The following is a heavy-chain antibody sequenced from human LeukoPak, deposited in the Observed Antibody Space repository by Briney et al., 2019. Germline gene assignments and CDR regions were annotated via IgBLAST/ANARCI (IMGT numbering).Heavy chain of an antibody. CDR2: IYYSGST. D-gene: IGHD5-18*01. Sequence: PSETLSLTCTVSGYSISSGYYWGWIRQPPGKGLEWIGYIYYSGSTNYNPSLKSRVTISVDTSRNQFSLKLSSVTAADTAVYYCAREGGHSYGYGDQFDYWGQGTLVTVSS. CDR3: AREGGHSYGYGDQFDY. V-gene: IGHV4-61*01. J-gene: IGHJ4*02. CDR1: GYSISSGYY.